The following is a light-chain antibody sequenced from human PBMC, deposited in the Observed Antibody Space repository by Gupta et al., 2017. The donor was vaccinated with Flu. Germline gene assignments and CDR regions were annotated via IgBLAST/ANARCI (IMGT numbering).Light chain of an antibody. Sequence: DIVMTQSPDSLTVSLGERATIICRSSQSLLSISNNKDYLAWYRQKPGQPPQLLIYWASTRESGVPERFSGSGSGADFTLTISSLQAEDVAVYYCHQDYATPLTFGGGTXVEIK. CDR2: WAS. J-gene: IGKJ4*01. CDR3: HQDYATPLT. CDR1: QSLLSISNNKDY. V-gene: IGKV4-1*01.